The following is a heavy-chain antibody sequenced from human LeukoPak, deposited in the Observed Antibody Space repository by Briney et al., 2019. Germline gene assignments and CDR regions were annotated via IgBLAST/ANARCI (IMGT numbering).Heavy chain of an antibody. CDR2: MNTNSGNT. CDR1: RYTFTNYD. CDR3: ARSGGDGYNYMDWYFDL. D-gene: IGHD5-24*01. V-gene: IGHV1-8*01. J-gene: IGHJ2*01. Sequence: PAGSVKVSCKASRYTFTNYDINWVRQATGQGLEWMGWMNTNSGNTGYAHKFLDRVTITRDTSISTAYMELSSLKSEDTAVYYCARSGGDGYNYMDWYFDLWGRGTLVTVSS.